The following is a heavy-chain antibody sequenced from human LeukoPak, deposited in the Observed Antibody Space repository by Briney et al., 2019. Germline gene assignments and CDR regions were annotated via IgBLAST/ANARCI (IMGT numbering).Heavy chain of an antibody. D-gene: IGHD3-10*01. Sequence: SETLSLTCTVSGGSISSYYWSWIRQPPGKGLEWIGYIYYSGSTNYNPSLKGRVTISVDTSKNQFSLKLSSVTAADTALYYCARTDYYGSGSYYKHWGQGTLVTVSS. CDR2: IYYSGST. CDR1: GGSISSYY. CDR3: ARTDYYGSGSYYKH. J-gene: IGHJ4*02. V-gene: IGHV4-59*01.